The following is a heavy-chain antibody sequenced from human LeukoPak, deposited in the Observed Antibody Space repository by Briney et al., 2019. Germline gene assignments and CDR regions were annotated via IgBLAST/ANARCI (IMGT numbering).Heavy chain of an antibody. CDR2: IYNIGTT. V-gene: IGHV3-53*01. Sequence: GGSLRLSCAASGFTVSGNSLNWVRQAPGKGLEWVSLIYNIGTTFYADSVKGRFTISRDNSKNTLYLQMNSLRAEDTAVYYCASTHRFSGYPGPFDYWGQGTLVTVSS. D-gene: IGHD5-12*01. CDR1: GFTVSGNS. J-gene: IGHJ4*02. CDR3: ASTHRFSGYPGPFDY.